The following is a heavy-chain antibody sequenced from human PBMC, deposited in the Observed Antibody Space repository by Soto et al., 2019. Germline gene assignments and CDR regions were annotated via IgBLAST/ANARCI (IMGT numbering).Heavy chain of an antibody. CDR2: INLDGSEK. CDR3: ARDNEGGGWFY. CDR1: GFIFSTYG. J-gene: IGHJ4*02. Sequence: GGSLSLSCAASGFIFSTYGMSWVRQAPGKGPEWVANINLDGSEKNYADSVRGRFTISRDNAKNSLYLQMDSLRVEDTAVYYCARDNEGGGWFYWGQGALVTVSS. D-gene: IGHD6-19*01. V-gene: IGHV3-7*05.